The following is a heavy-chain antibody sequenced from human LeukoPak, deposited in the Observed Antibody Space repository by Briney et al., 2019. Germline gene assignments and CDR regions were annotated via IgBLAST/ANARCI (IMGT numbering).Heavy chain of an antibody. Sequence: GGSLRLSCAASGFTFSSYAMHWVRQAPGKGLEWVAVISYDGSNKYYADSVKGRFTISRDNSKNTLYLQMNSLRAEDTAVYYCARGQAKLRFLEWLFYWGQGTLVTVSS. CDR3: ARGQAKLRFLEWLFY. CDR1: GFTFSSYA. V-gene: IGHV3-30-3*01. J-gene: IGHJ4*02. D-gene: IGHD3-3*01. CDR2: ISYDGSNK.